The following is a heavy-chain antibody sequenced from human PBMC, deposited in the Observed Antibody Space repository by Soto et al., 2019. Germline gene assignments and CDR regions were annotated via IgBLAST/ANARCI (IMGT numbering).Heavy chain of an antibody. CDR2: INHSGST. Sequence: PSDTLSLTCAVYGGSFSGYYWSWIRQPPGKGLEWIGEINHSGSTNYNPSLKSRVTISVDTSKNQFSLKLSSVTAADTAVYYCARRPLLYSSSWAKFDPWGQGTLVTVSS. V-gene: IGHV4-34*01. CDR1: GGSFSGYY. J-gene: IGHJ5*02. D-gene: IGHD6-13*01. CDR3: ARRPLLYSSSWAKFDP.